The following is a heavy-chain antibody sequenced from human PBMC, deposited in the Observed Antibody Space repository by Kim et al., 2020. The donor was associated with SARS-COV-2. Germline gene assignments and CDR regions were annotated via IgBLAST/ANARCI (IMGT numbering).Heavy chain of an antibody. J-gene: IGHJ4*02. CDR3: ARAKSVWFGEDH. CDR1: GYKLNTYD. D-gene: IGHD3-10*01. V-gene: IGHV1-18*01. Sequence: ASVKVSCKASGYKLNTYDMSWLRQVPGQGLEWMGWVTSNTAKTYYVQKFQGRVSMTIDTSTNTAYLELRSLRVDDTAVYFCARAKSVWFGEDHWGQGTQVTVSS. CDR2: VTSNTAKT.